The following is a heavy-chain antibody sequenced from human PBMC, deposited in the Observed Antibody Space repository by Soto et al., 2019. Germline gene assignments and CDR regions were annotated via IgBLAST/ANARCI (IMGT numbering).Heavy chain of an antibody. CDR3: ARREIQGPIGY. D-gene: IGHD1-26*01. J-gene: IGHJ4*02. V-gene: IGHV4-28*01. CDR2: IYYSGTT. CDR1: GYSISSSNW. Sequence: QVQLQESGPGLVKPSDTLSLTCAVSGYSISSSNWWGWIRQPPGKGLEWIGYIYYSGTTYYNPSLKSRVTMSVHTSKNQFSLKLTSVTAVDAAVYYCARREIQGPIGYWGQGTLVNVSS.